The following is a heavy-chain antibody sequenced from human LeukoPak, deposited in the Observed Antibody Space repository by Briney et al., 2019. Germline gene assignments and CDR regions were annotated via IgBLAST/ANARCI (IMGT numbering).Heavy chain of an antibody. CDR3: ARDPYFGELSPHVYYWYMDV. J-gene: IGHJ6*03. CDR2: ITSSSSYT. D-gene: IGHD3-10*01. CDR1: GFTVNSYH. V-gene: IGHV3-21*01. Sequence: PGGSLRLSCAASGFTVNSYHMNWVRQAPGKGLEWVSSITSSSSYTYYAESVKGRFTISRDNAENSLYLQMNSLRAEDTAVYYCARDPYFGELSPHVYYWYMDVWGKGTTVTISS.